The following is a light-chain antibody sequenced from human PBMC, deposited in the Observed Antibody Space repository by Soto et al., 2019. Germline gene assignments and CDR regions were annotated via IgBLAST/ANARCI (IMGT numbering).Light chain of an antibody. Sequence: EIVLTQSPGTLSLSPGEIANLSFSASQSVSSNYLAWYHQKPGQAPRLLIYGASSRATGIPDRFSGSGSGTDFTLTISRLEPEDFAVYYCQQYGSSPVTFGQGTRLEIK. J-gene: IGKJ5*01. CDR1: QSVSSNY. V-gene: IGKV3-20*01. CDR2: GAS. CDR3: QQYGSSPVT.